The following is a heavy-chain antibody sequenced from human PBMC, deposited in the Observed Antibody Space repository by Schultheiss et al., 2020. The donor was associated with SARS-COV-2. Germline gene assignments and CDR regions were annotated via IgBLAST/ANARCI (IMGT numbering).Heavy chain of an antibody. CDR3: ARDRVDTAMEFHDDAFDI. CDR1: GYTFSTYG. CDR2: ISGYNSNT. D-gene: IGHD5-18*01. J-gene: IGHJ3*02. V-gene: IGHV1-18*01. Sequence: ASVKVSCTASGYTFSTYGITWVRQAPGQGLEWIGWISGYNSNTNYAQKFQGRVSMTTDTFTNTAYMELRSLRSDDAAVYYCARDRVDTAMEFHDDAFDIWGQGTMVTVSS.